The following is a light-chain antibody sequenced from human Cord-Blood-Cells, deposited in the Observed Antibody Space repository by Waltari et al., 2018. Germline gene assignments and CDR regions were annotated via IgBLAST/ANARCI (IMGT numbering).Light chain of an antibody. V-gene: IGKV3-11*01. CDR1: QSVSSY. Sequence: EIVLTQSPVTLPLSPGARATLSCRASQSVSSYLAWYQQKPGQAPKLLIYDASTMATGIPARFSGSGSGTDFTLTISSLEPEDFAVYYCQQRSNWPPFTFGPGTKVDIK. CDR3: QQRSNWPPFT. CDR2: DAS. J-gene: IGKJ3*01.